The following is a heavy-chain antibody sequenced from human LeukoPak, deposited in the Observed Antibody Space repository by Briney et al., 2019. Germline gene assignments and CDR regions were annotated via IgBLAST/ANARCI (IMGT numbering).Heavy chain of an antibody. CDR3: ARAAFGELLYEWWFDP. V-gene: IGHV3-53*01. D-gene: IGHD3-10*01. CDR1: GVTFSSNY. CDR2: IYSGGST. Sequence: GGSLRLSCAVSGVTFSSNYMSWVRQPPGKGLEWVSVIYSGGSTYYADSVKGRFTISRDNSKNTLYLRMNSLRAEDTAVYYCARAAFGELLYEWWFDPWGQGTLVTVSS. J-gene: IGHJ5*02.